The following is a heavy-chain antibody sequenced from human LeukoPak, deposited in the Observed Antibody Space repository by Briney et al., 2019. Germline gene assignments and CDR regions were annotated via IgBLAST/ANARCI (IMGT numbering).Heavy chain of an antibody. CDR2: IIPIFGTA. Sequence: SVKVSCKASGGTFSSYAISWVRQAPGQGLEWMGGIIPIFGTANYAQKLQGRVTMTTDTSTSTAYMELRSLRSDDTAVYYCARRIAAAGASDYWGQGTLVTVSS. V-gene: IGHV1-69*05. CDR1: GGTFSSYA. J-gene: IGHJ4*02. D-gene: IGHD6-13*01. CDR3: ARRIAAAGASDY.